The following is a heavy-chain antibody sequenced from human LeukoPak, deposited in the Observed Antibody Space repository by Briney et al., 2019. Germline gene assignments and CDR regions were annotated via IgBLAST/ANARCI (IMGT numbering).Heavy chain of an antibody. Sequence: GGSLRLSCAASGFTFSSYSMNWVRQAPGKGLEWVSSIGSSSSYIYYADSVKGRFTISRDNAKNSLYLQMNSLRAEDTAVYYCARDSRSLAALYYFDYWGQGTLVTVSS. CDR2: IGSSSSYI. J-gene: IGHJ4*02. V-gene: IGHV3-21*01. CDR3: ARDSRSLAALYYFDY. CDR1: GFTFSSYS. D-gene: IGHD3-16*02.